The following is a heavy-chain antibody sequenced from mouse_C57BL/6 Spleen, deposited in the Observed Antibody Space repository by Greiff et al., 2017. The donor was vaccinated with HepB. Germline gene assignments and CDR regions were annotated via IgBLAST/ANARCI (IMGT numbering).Heavy chain of an antibody. D-gene: IGHD2-5*01. Sequence: QVQLKESGPELVKPGASVKISCKASGYAFSSSWMNWVKQRPGKGLEWIGRIYPGDGDTNYNGKFKGKATLTADKSSSTAYMQLSSLTSEDSAVYFCARQWSNAFDYWGQGTTLTVSS. CDR1: GYAFSSSW. V-gene: IGHV1-82*01. CDR3: ARQWSNAFDY. J-gene: IGHJ2*01. CDR2: IYPGDGDT.